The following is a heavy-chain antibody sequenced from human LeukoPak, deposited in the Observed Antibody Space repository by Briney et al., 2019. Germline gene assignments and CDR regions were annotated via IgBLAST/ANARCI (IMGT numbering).Heavy chain of an antibody. Sequence: GGTLRLSCAASGFTFSSYGMSWVRQAPGKGLEWVSAISGSGGSTYYADSVKGRFTISRDNSKNTLYLQMNSLRAEDTAVYYCAKERIAAAGTAGDYWGQGTLVTVSS. CDR2: ISGSGGST. V-gene: IGHV3-23*01. J-gene: IGHJ4*02. D-gene: IGHD6-13*01. CDR3: AKERIAAAGTAGDY. CDR1: GFTFSSYG.